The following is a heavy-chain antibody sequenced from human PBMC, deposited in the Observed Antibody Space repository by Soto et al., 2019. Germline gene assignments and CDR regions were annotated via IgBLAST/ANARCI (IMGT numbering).Heavy chain of an antibody. Sequence: SETLSLTCAVYGGSFSGYYWRWIRQPPGKGLEWIGEINHSGSTNYNPSLKSRVTISVDTSKNQFSLKLSSVTAADTAVYYCARESELSDFPADWFDPWGQETLLTVSS. V-gene: IGHV4-34*01. CDR1: GGSFSGYY. J-gene: IGHJ5*02. CDR2: INHSGST. CDR3: ARESELSDFPADWFDP. D-gene: IGHD3-3*01.